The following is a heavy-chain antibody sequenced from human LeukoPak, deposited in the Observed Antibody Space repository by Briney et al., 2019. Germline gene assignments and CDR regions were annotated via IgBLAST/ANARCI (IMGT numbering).Heavy chain of an antibody. D-gene: IGHD3-10*01. CDR2: INPNSGGT. Sequence: ASVKVSCKASGYTFTGYYMHWVRQAPGQGLEWMGWINPNSGGTNYAQKFQGRVTMTRDTSISIAYMELSRLRSDDTAVYYCARDGESMVRKFDYWGQGTLVTVSS. CDR1: GYTFTGYY. CDR3: ARDGESMVRKFDY. J-gene: IGHJ4*02. V-gene: IGHV1-2*02.